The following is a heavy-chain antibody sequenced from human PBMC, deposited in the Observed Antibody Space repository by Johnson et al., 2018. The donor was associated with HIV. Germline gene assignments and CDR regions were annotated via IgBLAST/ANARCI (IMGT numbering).Heavy chain of an antibody. CDR2: ISYDGSNK. V-gene: IGHV3-30*04. CDR1: GFTFSSYA. CDR3: ARAERGYSSSWVDAFDI. J-gene: IGHJ3*02. D-gene: IGHD6-13*01. Sequence: QVQLVESGGGVVQPGRSLRLSCAASGFTFSSYAMHWVRQAPSKGLEWVAVISYDGSNKYYADSVKGRFTISRDNSKNTLYLQMNSLRTEDTAVYYCARAERGYSSSWVDAFDIWGQGTMVTVSS.